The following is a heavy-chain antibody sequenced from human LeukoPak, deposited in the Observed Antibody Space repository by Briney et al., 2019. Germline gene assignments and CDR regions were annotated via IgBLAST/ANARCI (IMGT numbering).Heavy chain of an antibody. Sequence: PSETLSLTCAVYGGSFSGYYWSWIRQPPGKGLEWIGEINHSGSTNYNPSLKSRVTISVDTSKNQFSLKLSSVTAADTAVYYCARKHPGDAFDIWGQGTMVTVSS. CDR3: ARKHPGDAFDI. V-gene: IGHV4-34*01. CDR1: GGSFSGYY. J-gene: IGHJ3*02. CDR2: INHSGST.